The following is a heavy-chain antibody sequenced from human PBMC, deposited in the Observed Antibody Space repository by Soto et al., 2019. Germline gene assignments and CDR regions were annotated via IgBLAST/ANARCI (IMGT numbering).Heavy chain of an antibody. Sequence: QITLKESGPTLVEPTQTLTLTCTFSGFSLITTGSGVAWIRQPPGKALEWLALIYWDDDKRYSPSLKSRLTITMASAQHQVVVTLTHMEPVDTGTYFCVHLVTPVAPFGMDLWGRGTAVTVSS. J-gene: IGHJ6*02. D-gene: IGHD4-17*01. V-gene: IGHV2-5*02. CDR2: IYWDDDK. CDR3: VHLVTPVAPFGMDL. CDR1: GFSLITTGSG.